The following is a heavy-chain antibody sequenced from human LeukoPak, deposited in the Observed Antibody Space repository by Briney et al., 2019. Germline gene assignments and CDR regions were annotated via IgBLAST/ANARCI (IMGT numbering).Heavy chain of an antibody. Sequence: SETLSLTCAVSGYSISNDYSWGWIRQPPGKGLEWIGRVYQSGSTYYNPSLKSQVTISLDTSKNHFSLRLSSVTAADTATYYCARGSGDAFDYWGQGTLVTVSS. V-gene: IGHV4-38-2*01. D-gene: IGHD5-24*01. J-gene: IGHJ4*02. CDR2: VYQSGST. CDR1: GYSISNDYS. CDR3: ARGSGDAFDY.